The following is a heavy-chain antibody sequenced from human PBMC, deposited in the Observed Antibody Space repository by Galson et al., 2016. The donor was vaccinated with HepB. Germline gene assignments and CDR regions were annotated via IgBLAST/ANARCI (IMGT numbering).Heavy chain of an antibody. CDR3: AKFLGPYVFDS. V-gene: IGHV3-23*01. Sequence: SLRLSCAASGFTFDLYAMSWVRQAPDRGLEWVSSINKGGGGVDYEDSVKGRFTITRDNSKSTLYLQMNSLRVEETAIYYCAKFLGPYVFDSWGQGALVTVSS. CDR1: GFTFDLYA. CDR2: INKGGGGV. J-gene: IGHJ4*02. D-gene: IGHD3-16*01.